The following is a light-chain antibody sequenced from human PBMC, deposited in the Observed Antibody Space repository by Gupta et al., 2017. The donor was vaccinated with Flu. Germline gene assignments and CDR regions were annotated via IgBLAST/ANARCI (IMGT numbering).Light chain of an antibody. CDR3: DAQDSSCTNLWV. CDR2: GEN. J-gene: IGLJ3*02. V-gene: IGLV3-19*01. Sequence: GRAVRMTCQGYSIRSYYASWYQQTPGQAPVLVIYGENKRPSGLPAPFSGSRSGKTTSVTITGAQAEEEADYYCDAQDSSCTNLWVFGGGTKLTVL. CDR1: SIRSYY.